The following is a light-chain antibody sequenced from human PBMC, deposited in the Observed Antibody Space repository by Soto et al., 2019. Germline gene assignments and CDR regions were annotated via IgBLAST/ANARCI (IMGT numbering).Light chain of an antibody. Sequence: IQMTQSPSSLSASVGDRVTITCRASQGISSYLAWYQQKPGKAPKLLIYAASTLQSGVPSRLSGSGSGTEFTLTISSLQSEDFAVYSCLQYHNLWAFGQGTKVDIK. J-gene: IGKJ1*01. V-gene: IGKV1-9*01. CDR2: AAS. CDR1: QGISSY. CDR3: LQYHNLWA.